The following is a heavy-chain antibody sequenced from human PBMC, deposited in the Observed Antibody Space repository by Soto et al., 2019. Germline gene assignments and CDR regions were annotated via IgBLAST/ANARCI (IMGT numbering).Heavy chain of an antibody. Sequence: GGSLRLSCAASGFTFSSYWMHWVRQAPGKGLVWVSRINTDGSTTTYADSVKGRFTISRDNAKNTLYLQMNSLRAEDTAVYYCAISTVVTQIFDYWGQGTLVTVSS. CDR2: INTDGSTT. D-gene: IGHD4-17*01. CDR1: GFTFSSYW. J-gene: IGHJ4*02. CDR3: AISTVVTQIFDY. V-gene: IGHV3-74*01.